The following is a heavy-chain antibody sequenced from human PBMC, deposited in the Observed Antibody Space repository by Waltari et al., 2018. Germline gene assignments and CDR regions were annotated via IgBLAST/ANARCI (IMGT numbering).Heavy chain of an antibody. CDR3: ARRQLGGPFDP. J-gene: IGHJ5*02. CDR1: GGTFGSYG. V-gene: IGHV1-69*12. Sequence: QVQLVQSGAEVKKPGSPVKVSCQASGGTFGSYGISWVRQAPGEGLEWMGGIIPIFGTAPNYAQKFQGRLTVTADESTATVYMDLSGLRSDDTAVYFCARRQLGGPFDPWGQGTLVSVSS. CDR2: IIPIFGTAP. D-gene: IGHD3-16*01.